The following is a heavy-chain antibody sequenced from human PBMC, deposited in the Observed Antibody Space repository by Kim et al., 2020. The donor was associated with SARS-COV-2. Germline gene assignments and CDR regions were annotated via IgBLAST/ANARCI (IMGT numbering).Heavy chain of an antibody. CDR3: ARGRGGTTVVTLGLGYYYYDGMAV. D-gene: IGHD4-17*01. V-gene: IGHV4-34*01. Sequence: SETLSLTCAVYGGSFSGYYWSWIRQPPGKGLEWIGEINHSGSTNYNPSLKSRVTISVDTSKNQFSLKLSSVTAADTAVYYCARGRGGTTVVTLGLGYYYYDGMAVWGQGTTVTVSS. CDR1: GGSFSGYY. J-gene: IGHJ6*02. CDR2: INHSGST.